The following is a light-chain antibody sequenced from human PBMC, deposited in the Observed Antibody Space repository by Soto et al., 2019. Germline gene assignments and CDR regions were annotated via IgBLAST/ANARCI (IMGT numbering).Light chain of an antibody. J-gene: IGLJ1*01. CDR1: SSDVGGYNY. CDR3: SSYTSSTLYV. Sequence: QSALTQPASVSGSPGQSSTISCTGTSSDVGGYNYVSWYQQYPGKAPKLMIYEVSNRPSGVSNRFSGSKSGNTASLTISGLQAEDEADYYCSSYTSSTLYVFGTGTKVTVL. V-gene: IGLV2-14*01. CDR2: EVS.